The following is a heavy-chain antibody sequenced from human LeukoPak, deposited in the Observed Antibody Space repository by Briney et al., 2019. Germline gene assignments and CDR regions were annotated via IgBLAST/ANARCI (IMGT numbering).Heavy chain of an antibody. D-gene: IGHD3-9*01. CDR2: FDHQNGEM. CDR1: GDTLTELS. Sequence: DASVKVSCKVPGDTLTELSTHWVRQAPGKGLEWMGGFDHQNGEMIYAQKPQGRVTMTEEKSTDTASMELSSLRSEDTAVYYCATGWPWDLLKYWGQGTLVTVSS. J-gene: IGHJ4*02. V-gene: IGHV1-24*01. CDR3: ATGWPWDLLKY.